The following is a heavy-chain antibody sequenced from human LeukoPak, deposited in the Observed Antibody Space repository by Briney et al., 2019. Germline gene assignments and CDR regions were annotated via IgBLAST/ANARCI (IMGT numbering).Heavy chain of an antibody. J-gene: IGHJ4*02. Sequence: PSETLSLTCTVSGGSISSSSYYWGWIRQPPGKGLEWIGSIYYSGSTYYNPSLKSRVTISVDTSKNQFSLKLSSVTAADTAVYYCASLYYYDSSGYFDYWGQGTLVTVSS. V-gene: IGHV4-39*01. CDR1: GGSISSSSYY. CDR2: IYYSGST. D-gene: IGHD3-22*01. CDR3: ASLYYYDSSGYFDY.